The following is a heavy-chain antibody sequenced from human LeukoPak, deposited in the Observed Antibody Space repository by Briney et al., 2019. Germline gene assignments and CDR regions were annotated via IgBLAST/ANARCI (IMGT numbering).Heavy chain of an antibody. Sequence: GGSLRLSCAASGFTFSSYGMHWVRQAPGKGLEWVAVISYDGSDKYYADSVKGRFTISRDNSKNTLYLQMNSLRAEDTAVYYCAKDILTREVATFDYWGQGTLVTVSS. V-gene: IGHV3-30*18. D-gene: IGHD2-15*01. CDR2: ISYDGSDK. J-gene: IGHJ4*02. CDR3: AKDILTREVATFDY. CDR1: GFTFSSYG.